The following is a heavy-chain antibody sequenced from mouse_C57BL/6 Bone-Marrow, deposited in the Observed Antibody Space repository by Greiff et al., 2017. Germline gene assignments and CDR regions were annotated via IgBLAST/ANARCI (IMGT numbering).Heavy chain of an antibody. CDR3: AREEGYYGSSYDY. V-gene: IGHV1-36*01. Sequence: VQLQQSGAELVRPGASVKLSCTASGFNIKDDYMHWVKQSHGKSLEWIGLVYPYNGGTSYNQKFKGKATLTVDTSSSTAYMGLNSLTSEDSAVYYCAREEGYYGSSYDYWGQGTTLTVSS. J-gene: IGHJ2*01. D-gene: IGHD1-1*01. CDR1: GFNIKDDY. CDR2: VYPYNGGT.